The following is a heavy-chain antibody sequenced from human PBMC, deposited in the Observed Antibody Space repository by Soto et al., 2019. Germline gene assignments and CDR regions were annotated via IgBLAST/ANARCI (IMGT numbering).Heavy chain of an antibody. Sequence: LSCAASGFTFSSYDMHWVRQATGKGLEWVSAIGTAGDTYYPGSVKGRFTISRENAKNSLYLQMNSLRAEDTAVYYCAREAIYCGGDCYVFDYWGQGTXVTGSS. CDR3: AREAIYCGGDCYVFDY. J-gene: IGHJ4*02. V-gene: IGHV3-13*01. D-gene: IGHD2-21*02. CDR1: GFTFSSYD. CDR2: IGTAGDT.